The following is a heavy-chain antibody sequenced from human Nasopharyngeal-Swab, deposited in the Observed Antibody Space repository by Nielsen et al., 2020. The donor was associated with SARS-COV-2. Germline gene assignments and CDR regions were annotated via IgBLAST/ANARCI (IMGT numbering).Heavy chain of an antibody. CDR1: GYTFTSYY. CDR2: MNPNSGNT. J-gene: IGHJ4*02. Sequence: ASVKVSCKASGYTFTSYYINWVRQATGQGLEWMGWMNPNSGNTGYAQKFQGRVTMTRNTSISTAYMELSSLRSEDTAVYYCARGGNWGQWLVPNPFDYWGQGTLVTVSS. V-gene: IGHV1-8*01. D-gene: IGHD6-19*01. CDR3: ARGGNWGQWLVPNPFDY.